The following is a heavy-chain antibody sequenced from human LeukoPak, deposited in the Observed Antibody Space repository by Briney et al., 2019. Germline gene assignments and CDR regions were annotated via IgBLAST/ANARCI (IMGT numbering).Heavy chain of an antibody. CDR1: GFTFSSYA. Sequence: GGSLRLSCAASGFTFSSYAMSWVRQAPGKGLEWVLGISGSGGSTYYADSVKGRFTISRDNSKSTLYLQMNSLRAGDTAVYYCAKLRYSTSSRVDYWGQGNLLTVSS. V-gene: IGHV3-23*01. D-gene: IGHD6-6*01. CDR2: ISGSGGST. CDR3: AKLRYSTSSRVDY. J-gene: IGHJ4*02.